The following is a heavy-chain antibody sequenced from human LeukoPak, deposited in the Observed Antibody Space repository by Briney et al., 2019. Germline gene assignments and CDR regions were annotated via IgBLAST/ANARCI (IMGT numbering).Heavy chain of an antibody. CDR2: IYPGDSDT. Sequence: GESLKISCKGSGYSFTSYWIGWVRQIPGKGLEWVGIIYPGDSDTRYSPSFQGQVTISADKSISTAYLQWSSLKASDTAMYYCARGLAVAGTLLDYWGQGTLVTVSS. J-gene: IGHJ4*02. V-gene: IGHV5-51*01. CDR3: ARGLAVAGTLLDY. CDR1: GYSFTSYW. D-gene: IGHD6-19*01.